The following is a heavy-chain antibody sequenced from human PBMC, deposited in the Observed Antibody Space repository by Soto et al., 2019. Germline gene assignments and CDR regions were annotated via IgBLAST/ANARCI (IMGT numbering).Heavy chain of an antibody. D-gene: IGHD6-19*01. CDR3: ARDSGYSSGWYQGVFDY. J-gene: IGHJ4*02. Sequence: EVQLVETGGGLIQPGGSLRLSCAASGFTVSSNYMTWVRQAPGKGLELVSVIYSGGSTYYADSVKGRFTISSDNSKYTLCLQMNSLRAEDTAVYYCARDSGYSSGWYQGVFDYWGQGTLVTVSS. V-gene: IGHV3-53*02. CDR1: GFTVSSNY. CDR2: IYSGGST.